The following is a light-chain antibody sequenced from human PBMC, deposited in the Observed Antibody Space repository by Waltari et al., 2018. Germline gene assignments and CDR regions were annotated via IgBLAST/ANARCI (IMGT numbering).Light chain of an antibody. V-gene: IGLV1-44*01. J-gene: IGLJ2*01. CDR2: SNN. Sequence: QSVLTQPPSASGTPGQRVTISCSGSSSNFGTETVTWYQQLPGTAPTLLIYSNNQRPSAVPVRFSGSKSGTSASLASSGLQPEDEADYYCASWDNSLNVVVFGGGTKLTVL. CDR1: SSNFGTET. CDR3: ASWDNSLNVVV.